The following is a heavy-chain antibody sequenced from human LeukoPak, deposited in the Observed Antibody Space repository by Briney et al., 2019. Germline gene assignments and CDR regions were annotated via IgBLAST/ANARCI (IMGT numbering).Heavy chain of an antibody. Sequence: PSETLSLTCAVSSGSISSRGYYWGWIRQPPGEGLEWIGSMYYSGSTYYNPSLKSRVTISVDTSKNHFSLKLSSVTAADTAVYYCARGNIAVAGIPFDYWGQGTLVTVSS. J-gene: IGHJ4*02. CDR1: SGSISSRGYY. CDR3: ARGNIAVAGIPFDY. D-gene: IGHD6-19*01. CDR2: MYYSGST. V-gene: IGHV4-39*02.